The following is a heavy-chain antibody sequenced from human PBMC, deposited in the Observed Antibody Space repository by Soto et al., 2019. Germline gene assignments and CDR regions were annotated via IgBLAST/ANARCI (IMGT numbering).Heavy chain of an antibody. D-gene: IGHD6-19*01. V-gene: IGHV3-30*18. CDR2: VSHDGRNT. CDR1: GFTFSDYA. J-gene: IGHJ4*02. CDR3: AKGGRQWLVTSDFNY. Sequence: VQLVESGGSVVQPGRSLRLSCAASGFTFSDYAMHWVRQAPGKRLEWVAVVSHDGRNTHYADSVKGRFTISRDSSKNTVSLEMTSLRAEDTAVYYCAKGGRQWLVTSDFNYWGQGDLVTVSS.